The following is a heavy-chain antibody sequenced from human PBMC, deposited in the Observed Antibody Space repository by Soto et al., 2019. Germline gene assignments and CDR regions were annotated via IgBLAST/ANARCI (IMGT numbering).Heavy chain of an antibody. CDR3: ARRPEWFGELSGYFDY. CDR2: ISAYNGNT. V-gene: IGHV1-18*01. D-gene: IGHD3-10*01. Sequence: QVQLVQSGAEVKKPGASVKVSCKASGYTFTSYGISWVRQAPGQGLEWMGWISAYNGNTNYAQKLQGRVTMTTDTTTSTADMELRRQSSDDTCVYCCARRPEWFGELSGYFDYWGQGTLVTVSS. J-gene: IGHJ4*02. CDR1: GYTFTSYG.